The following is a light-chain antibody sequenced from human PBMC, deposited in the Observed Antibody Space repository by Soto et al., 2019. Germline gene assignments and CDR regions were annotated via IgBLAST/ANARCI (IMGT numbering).Light chain of an antibody. CDR3: SSYTSSSTRV. Sequence: QSALTQPASVSGSPGQSITISCTGTSSDVGGYNYVSWYHHHPGKAPKLMIYDVSNRPSGVSNRFSGSKSGNTASLTISGLQAEDEADYYCSSYTSSSTRVFGTGTKVTVL. CDR1: SSDVGGYNY. V-gene: IGLV2-14*03. CDR2: DVS. J-gene: IGLJ1*01.